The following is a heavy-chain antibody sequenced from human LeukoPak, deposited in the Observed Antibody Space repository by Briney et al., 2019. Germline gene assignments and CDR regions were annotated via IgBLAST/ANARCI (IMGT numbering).Heavy chain of an antibody. CDR3: AKDDAWGRYQD. D-gene: IGHD3-16*01. CDR1: GFTFRSKW. Sequence: PGGSLRLSCAASGFTFRSKWMSWVRQAPGKGLEWVGNIQPDGSEQYPVDSVKGRFTISRDNSKNTLYLQMSSLGAEDTAVYFCAKDDAWGRYQDWGQGTLVTVSS. CDR2: IQPDGSEQ. V-gene: IGHV3-7*03. J-gene: IGHJ1*01.